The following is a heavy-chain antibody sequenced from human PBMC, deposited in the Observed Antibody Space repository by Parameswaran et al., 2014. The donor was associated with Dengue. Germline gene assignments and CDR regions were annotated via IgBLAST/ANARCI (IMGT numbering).Heavy chain of an antibody. Sequence: WIRQPPGKGLEWIGSIYYSGSTYYNPSLKSRVTISVDTSKNQFSLKLSSVTAADTAVYYCARLGYCSGNCPQYFQHWGQGTLVTVSS. CDR3: ARLGYCSGNCPQYFQH. J-gene: IGHJ1*01. V-gene: IGHV4-39*01. CDR2: IYYSGST. D-gene: IGHD2-15*01.